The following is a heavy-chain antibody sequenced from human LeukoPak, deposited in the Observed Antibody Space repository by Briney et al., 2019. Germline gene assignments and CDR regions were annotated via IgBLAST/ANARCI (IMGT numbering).Heavy chain of an antibody. J-gene: IGHJ6*03. V-gene: IGHV1-46*01. CDR2: INPSGGST. Sequence: ASVKVSCKASGYTFTSYYMHWVRQAPGQGLEWMGIINPSGGSTSYAQKFQGRVTMTRDMSTSTVYMELSSLRSEDTAVYYCARVRCSGGSCYVYYMDVWGKGTTVTVSS. CDR1: GYTFTSYY. D-gene: IGHD2-15*01. CDR3: ARVRCSGGSCYVYYMDV.